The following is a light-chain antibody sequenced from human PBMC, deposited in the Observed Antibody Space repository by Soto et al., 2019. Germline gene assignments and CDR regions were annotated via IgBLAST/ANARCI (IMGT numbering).Light chain of an antibody. CDR2: WAS. CDR3: QQYYSTPT. V-gene: IGKV4-1*01. CDR1: QSVLYSSNNKNY. Sequence: DIVMTQSPDSLAVSLGERATINCKSSQSVLYSSNNKNYLAWYQQKPGQPPKLLIYWASTRESGVPDRFSGSGSGKDFTLTISSLQDEDVAVYYCQQYYSTPTFGQGTKVEIK. J-gene: IGKJ1*01.